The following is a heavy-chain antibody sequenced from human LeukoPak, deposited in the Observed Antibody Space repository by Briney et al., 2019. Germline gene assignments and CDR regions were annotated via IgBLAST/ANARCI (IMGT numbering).Heavy chain of an antibody. CDR1: GFTFSSYS. J-gene: IGHJ3*02. V-gene: IGHV3-21*01. Sequence: GGSLRLSCAASGFTFSSYSMNWVRQAPVKGLEWVSSISSSSSYIYYADSVKGRFTISRDNAKNSLYLQMNSLRAEDTAVYYCARDPIAGAFDIWGQGTMVTVSS. CDR2: ISSSSSYI. CDR3: ARDPIAGAFDI. D-gene: IGHD2-21*01.